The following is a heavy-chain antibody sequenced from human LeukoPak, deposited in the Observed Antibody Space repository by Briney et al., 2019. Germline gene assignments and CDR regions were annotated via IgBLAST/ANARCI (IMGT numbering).Heavy chain of an antibody. CDR2: INTDGSST. CDR1: GFTFSGHW. CDR3: ARERVGSYYYGLDV. Sequence: GGSLRLSCAASGFTFSGHWMHWVRQAPGQGLVWVSRINTDGSSTAYAASVKGRFTISRDNAKNIVYLQMNSLRAEDTAVYYCARERVGSYYYGLDVWGQGTTVSVSS. V-gene: IGHV3-74*01. J-gene: IGHJ6*02.